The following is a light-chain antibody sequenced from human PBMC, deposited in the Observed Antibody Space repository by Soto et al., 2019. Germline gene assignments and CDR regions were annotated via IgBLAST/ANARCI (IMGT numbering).Light chain of an antibody. CDR1: QSISSW. V-gene: IGKV1-5*01. Sequence: DIQMTQSPSTLSASVVYRGTITCRASQSISSWLAWYQQKPGKVPKLLIYDASSLESGVPSRFSGSGSGTEFTLTISSLQPDDFATYYCQQYNSYSQTIGQGTKVDI. CDR2: DAS. J-gene: IGKJ1*01. CDR3: QQYNSYSQT.